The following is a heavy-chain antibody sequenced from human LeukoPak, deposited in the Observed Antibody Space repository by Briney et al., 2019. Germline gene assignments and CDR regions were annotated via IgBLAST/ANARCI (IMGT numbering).Heavy chain of an antibody. CDR3: ATPLSGDRGYYYGMDV. J-gene: IGHJ6*02. CDR2: ISYDGSNK. V-gene: IGHV3-30-3*01. D-gene: IGHD7-27*01. CDR1: GFTFGSYV. Sequence: PGGSLRLSCAASGFTFGSYVMHWVRQAPGKGLEWVAVISYDGSNKYYADSVKGRFTISRDNSKNTLYLQMNSLRAEDTAVYYCATPLSGDRGYYYGMDVWGQGTTVTVSS.